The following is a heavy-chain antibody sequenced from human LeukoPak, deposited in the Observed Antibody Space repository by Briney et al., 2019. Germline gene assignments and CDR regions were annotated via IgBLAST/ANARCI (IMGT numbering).Heavy chain of an antibody. Sequence: PPGGSLRLSCAASGFTFSTYEMNWVRQAPGNGLEWVSCISSSGSTVCYADSVKGRFTISRDNAKNSLYLLMNSLRAEDTAVYYCARDSMSYDSSGYFAFYFDYWGQGTLVTVSS. V-gene: IGHV3-48*03. D-gene: IGHD3-22*01. CDR3: ARDSMSYDSSGYFAFYFDY. CDR2: ISSSGSTV. CDR1: GFTFSTYE. J-gene: IGHJ4*02.